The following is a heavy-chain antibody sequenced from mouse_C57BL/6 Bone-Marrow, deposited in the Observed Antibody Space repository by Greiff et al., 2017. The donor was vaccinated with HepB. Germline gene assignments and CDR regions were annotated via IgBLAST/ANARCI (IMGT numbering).Heavy chain of an antibody. V-gene: IGHV1-19*01. CDR1: GYTFTDYY. D-gene: IGHD2-4*01. Sequence: EVQRVESGPVLVKPGASVKMSCKASGYTFTDYYMNWVKQSHGKSLEWIGVINPYNGGTSYNQKFKGKATLTVDKSSSTAYMELNSLTSEDSAVYYCARSVRLPAWFDYGGQGTLVTL. CDR3: ARSVRLPAWFDY. J-gene: IGHJ3*01. CDR2: INPYNGGT.